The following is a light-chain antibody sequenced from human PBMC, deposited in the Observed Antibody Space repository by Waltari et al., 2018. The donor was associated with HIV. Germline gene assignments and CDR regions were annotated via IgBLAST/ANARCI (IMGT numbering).Light chain of an antibody. CDR2: DAS. V-gene: IGKV3-15*01. J-gene: IGKJ3*01. Sequence: EIVMTQSPATLSVSLGERATLSCSADQSDSSNLLWYQQKPDQAPRLRDFDASTSATGIPARVSGSGSGTEFTLTIRSLQSEDFAVYYCQKYTNWLPEIPFGPRTKVDSK. CDR1: QSDSSN. CDR3: QKYTNWLPEIP.